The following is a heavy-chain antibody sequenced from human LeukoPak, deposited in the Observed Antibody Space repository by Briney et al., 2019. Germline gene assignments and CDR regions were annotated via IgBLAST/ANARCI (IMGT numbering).Heavy chain of an antibody. Sequence: PGGSLRLSCAASGFTSDDYAMHWVRHAPGKGLEWVSGISWNSGSIGYADSVKGRFTISRDNAKNSLYLQMNSLRAEDTAVYYCARVSDSSSWYREIDYWGQGTLVTVSS. CDR2: ISWNSGSI. CDR1: GFTSDDYA. D-gene: IGHD6-13*01. V-gene: IGHV3-9*02. CDR3: ARVSDSSSWYREIDY. J-gene: IGHJ4*02.